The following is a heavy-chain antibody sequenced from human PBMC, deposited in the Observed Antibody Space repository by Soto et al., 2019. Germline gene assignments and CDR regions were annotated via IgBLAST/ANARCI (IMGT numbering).Heavy chain of an antibody. CDR3: AKAYYDSSGYPNDAFDI. V-gene: IGHV3-23*01. CDR2: ISGSGGST. Sequence: EVQLLESGGGLVQPGGSLRLSCAASGFTFSSYAMSWVRQAPGKGLEWVSAISGSGGSTYYADSVKGRFTISRDNSKNTLYLQMNSLRAEDTAVYYCAKAYYDSSGYPNDAFDIWGQGTMVTVSS. J-gene: IGHJ3*02. D-gene: IGHD3-22*01. CDR1: GFTFSSYA.